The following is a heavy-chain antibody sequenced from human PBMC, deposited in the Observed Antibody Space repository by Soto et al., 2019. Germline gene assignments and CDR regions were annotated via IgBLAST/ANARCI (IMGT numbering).Heavy chain of an antibody. V-gene: IGHV3-11*05. CDR1: GFMPSDCV. CDR3: EKEQYHDEGSDY. Sequence: GASRRHCSAASGFMPSDCVKGWGRHALGKGLDWISYISRSSSDTFYADSVKGRFTIPRDNGKNSLYLQMNSLRAEDTAVYFCEKEQYHDEGSDYWGQGP. J-gene: IGHJ4*02. D-gene: IGHD3-22*01. CDR2: ISRSSSDT.